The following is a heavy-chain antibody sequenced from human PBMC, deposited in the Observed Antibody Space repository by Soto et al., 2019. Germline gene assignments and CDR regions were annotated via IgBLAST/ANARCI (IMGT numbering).Heavy chain of an antibody. J-gene: IGHJ4*02. CDR1: GGSISTSGYY. V-gene: IGHV4-39*01. Sequence: SETLSLTCTVSGGSISTSGYYWGWVRQPPGKGLEWIGSIYYSGSTYFNPSLESRVAISLDSSKNQFSLNLTSVTAADTAIYYRARRRLFLDSWGPGTLVTV. CDR2: IYYSGST. CDR3: ARRRLFLDS.